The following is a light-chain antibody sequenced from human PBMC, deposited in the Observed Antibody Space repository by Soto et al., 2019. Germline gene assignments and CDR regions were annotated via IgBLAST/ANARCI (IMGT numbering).Light chain of an antibody. CDR3: SSYSITTTYV. CDR1: TNDVGLYNY. Sequence: QSSLAQPASVSGSPGQSITISCTGTTNDVGLYNYVSWYQRHPGKAPKLMIYDVTNRPSGVSYRFSGSKSGNTASLTISGLQVEDEAEYYGSSYSITTTYVLGPGTKVTVL. CDR2: DVT. V-gene: IGLV2-14*01. J-gene: IGLJ1*01.